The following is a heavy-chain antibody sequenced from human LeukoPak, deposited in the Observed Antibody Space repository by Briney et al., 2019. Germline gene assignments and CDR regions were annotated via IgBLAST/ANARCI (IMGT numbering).Heavy chain of an antibody. Sequence: PGGSLRLSCAASGFTFDDYAMHWVRQAPGKGLEWVSGISWNSGSIGYADSVKGRFTISRDNAKNSLYLQMNSLRAEDTALYYCAKDSRTPYYYYYGMDVWSQGTTVTVSS. CDR2: ISWNSGSI. J-gene: IGHJ6*02. CDR3: AKDSRTPYYYYYGMDV. V-gene: IGHV3-9*01. D-gene: IGHD1-1*01. CDR1: GFTFDDYA.